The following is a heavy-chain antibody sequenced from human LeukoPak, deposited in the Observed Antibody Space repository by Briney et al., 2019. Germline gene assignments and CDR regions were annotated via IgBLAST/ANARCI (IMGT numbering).Heavy chain of an antibody. D-gene: IGHD3-10*01. CDR2: IYYSGST. Sequence: SQTLSLTCTVSGGSISSYYWSWIRQPPGKGLEWIGYIYYSGSTNYNPSLKSRVTISVDTSKNQFSLKLSSVTAADTAVYYCAREGRAPDYYGMDVWGQGTTVTVSS. CDR3: AREGRAPDYYGMDV. CDR1: GGSISSYY. J-gene: IGHJ6*02. V-gene: IGHV4-59*01.